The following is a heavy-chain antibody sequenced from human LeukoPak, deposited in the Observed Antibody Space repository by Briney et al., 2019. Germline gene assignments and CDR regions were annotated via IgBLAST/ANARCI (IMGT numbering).Heavy chain of an antibody. V-gene: IGHV3-48*02. CDR1: GFTFSSYS. CDR3: ARGDPYDSSGYGMDV. D-gene: IGHD3-22*01. J-gene: IGHJ6*02. CDR2: ISSSSSTI. Sequence: GGSLRLSCAASGFTFSSYSMNWVRQAPGKGLEWVSYISSSSSTIYYADSVKGRFTISRDNAKNSLYLQMNSLRDEDTAVYYCARGDPYDSSGYGMDVWGQGTTVTVSS.